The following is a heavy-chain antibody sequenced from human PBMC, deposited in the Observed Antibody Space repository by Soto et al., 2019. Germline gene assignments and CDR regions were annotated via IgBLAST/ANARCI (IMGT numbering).Heavy chain of an antibody. CDR3: ERAPSWNYDY. J-gene: IGHJ4*02. V-gene: IGHV4-59*01. Sequence: XETLLLTCTVSGGSMSGYYWSWIRQPPGKGLEWIGYIYYTVSTNYNPSLKSRVTLSVDTSKKQFSLKLRSVTAADTAVYYCERAPSWNYDYWGQGTLVPVSS. CDR1: GGSMSGYY. D-gene: IGHD1-7*01. CDR2: IYYTVST.